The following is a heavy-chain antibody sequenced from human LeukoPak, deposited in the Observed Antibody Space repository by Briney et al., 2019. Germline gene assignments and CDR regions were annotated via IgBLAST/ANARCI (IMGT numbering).Heavy chain of an antibody. CDR3: ARDHAHYCSSTSCYLSYFDY. V-gene: IGHV3-7*01. CDR2: IRQDGSER. CDR1: GFTFSNYW. J-gene: IGHJ4*02. Sequence: PGGSLRLSCAASGFTFSNYWMSWVRQAPGKGLEWVANIRQDGSERYYVDSVKGRFTISRDNAKNSLYLQMNSLRVEDTAVYYCARDHAHYCSSTSCYLSYFDYWGQGTLVTVSS. D-gene: IGHD2-2*01.